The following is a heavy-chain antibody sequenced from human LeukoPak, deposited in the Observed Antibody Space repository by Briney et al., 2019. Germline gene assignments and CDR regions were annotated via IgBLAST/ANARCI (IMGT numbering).Heavy chain of an antibody. V-gene: IGHV4-59*01. D-gene: IGHD4-17*01. CDR2: IYYTGAA. CDR1: GGSISGSF. Sequence: SETLSLTCTVSGGSISGSFWSWIRQSPGEGLEFIGYIYYTGAASYNPSPNSRVSMSVDMSKNQFSLKLNSVTAADTAVYYCTKFVTVTVPNWIDPWGQGILVTVSS. CDR3: TKFVTVTVPNWIDP. J-gene: IGHJ5*02.